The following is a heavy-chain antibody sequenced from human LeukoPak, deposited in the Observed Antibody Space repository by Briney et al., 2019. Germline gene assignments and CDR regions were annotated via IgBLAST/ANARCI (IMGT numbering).Heavy chain of an antibody. V-gene: IGHV4-59*01. CDR3: ARGLPYYYDSSGYYDY. J-gene: IGHJ4*02. CDR2: IYYSGST. Sequence: PSETLSLTCTVSGGSISSYYWRWIRQPPGKGLEWIGYIYYSGSTNYNPSLKSRVTISVDTSKNQFSLKLSSVTAADTAVYYCARGLPYYYDSSGYYDYWGQGTLVTVSS. CDR1: GGSISSYY. D-gene: IGHD3-22*01.